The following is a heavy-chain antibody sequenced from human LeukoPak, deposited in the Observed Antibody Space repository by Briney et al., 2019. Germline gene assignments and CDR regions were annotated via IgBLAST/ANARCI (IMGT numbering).Heavy chain of an antibody. CDR3: ARGTYYYDSSGYVFDY. Sequence: SETLSLTCTVSGGSISSYSWSWIRQPPGKGLEWIGYIYHSGSTYYNPSLKSRVTISVDRSKNQFSLKLSSVTAADTAVYYCARGTYYYDSSGYVFDYWGQGTLVTVSS. J-gene: IGHJ4*02. CDR1: GGSISSYS. CDR2: IYHSGST. D-gene: IGHD3-22*01. V-gene: IGHV4-30-2*01.